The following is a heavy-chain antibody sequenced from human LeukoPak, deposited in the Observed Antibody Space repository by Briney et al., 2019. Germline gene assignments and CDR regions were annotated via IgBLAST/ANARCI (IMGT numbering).Heavy chain of an antibody. CDR1: GYTFTGYY. CDR3: ARDQNFHGSGGYYGIDC. J-gene: IGHJ4*02. V-gene: IGHV1-2*02. CDR2: INPNNGGT. Sequence: ASVKVSCKASGYTFTGYYIRWVRQAPGQGLEWIGWINPNNGGTNYAQKFQDRVTMTGDTSITTAYMELSRLTSDDTAVYYCARDQNFHGSGGYYGIDCWGQGTLVTVSS. D-gene: IGHD3-22*01.